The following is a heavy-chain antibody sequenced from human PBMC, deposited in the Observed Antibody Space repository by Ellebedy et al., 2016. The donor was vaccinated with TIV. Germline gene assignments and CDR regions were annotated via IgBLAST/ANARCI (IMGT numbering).Heavy chain of an antibody. D-gene: IGHD4-11*01. V-gene: IGHV3-48*04. J-gene: IGHJ4*02. CDR1: GFTFSSYS. CDR3: AREAPRLQIDY. Sequence: GESLKISXAASGFTFSSYSMNWVRQAPGKGLEWVSYISSSSSTIYYADSVKGRFTISRDNAKNSLYLQMNSLRAEDTAVYYCAREAPRLQIDYWGQGTLVTVSS. CDR2: ISSSSSTI.